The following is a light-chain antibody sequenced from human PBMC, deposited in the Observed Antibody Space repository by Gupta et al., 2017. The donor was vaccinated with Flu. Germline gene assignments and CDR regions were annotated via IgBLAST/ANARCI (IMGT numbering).Light chain of an antibody. Sequence: QSVLTQPPSASGPPGQRVIISCSGGSSSIGSNYVYWYQQVPGMAPKLLIYKDNQRPSGVPDRFSGSKSGTSASLAISGLRSEDEADYSCAAWDDGLSSVLFGGGTKLTVL. J-gene: IGLJ2*01. CDR1: SSSIGSNY. CDR2: KDN. V-gene: IGLV1-47*01. CDR3: AAWDDGLSSVL.